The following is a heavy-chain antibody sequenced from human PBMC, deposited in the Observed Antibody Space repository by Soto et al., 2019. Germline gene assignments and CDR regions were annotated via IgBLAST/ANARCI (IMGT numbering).Heavy chain of an antibody. D-gene: IGHD4-4*01. CDR2: IVVGSGNT. V-gene: IGHV1-58*01. CDR1: GFTFTSSA. CDR3: AADTVRYYYYGMDV. Sequence: SVKVSCKASGFTFTSSAVQWVRQARGQRLEWIGWIVVGSGNTNYAQKFQERVTITRDMSTSTAYMELSSLRSEDTAVYYCAADTVRYYYYGMDVWGQGTTVTVSS. J-gene: IGHJ6*02.